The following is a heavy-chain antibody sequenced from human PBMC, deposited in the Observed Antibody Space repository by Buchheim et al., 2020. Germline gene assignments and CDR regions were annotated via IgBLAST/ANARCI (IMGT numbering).Heavy chain of an antibody. CDR1: GFTFSSYV. D-gene: IGHD4-17*01. V-gene: IGHV3-23*01. J-gene: IGHJ6*02. CDR2: ISRSGSST. Sequence: EVQLLESGGGLVQPGGSLRLSCAASGFTFSSYVMNWVRQAPGKGLEWVSWISRSGSSTYYADSVKGRFTISRDNATNALHLQMNSLRAEDTALYYCAKTTSYGMDVWGQGTT. CDR3: AKTTSYGMDV.